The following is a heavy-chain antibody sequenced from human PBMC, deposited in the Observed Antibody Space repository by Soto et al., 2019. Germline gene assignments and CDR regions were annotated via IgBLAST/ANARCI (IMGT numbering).Heavy chain of an antibody. CDR3: ARDDYYNTNSWFDP. J-gene: IGHJ5*02. V-gene: IGHV4-4*07. Sequence: SETLSLTCIVSGRSVRNYSWSWIRQPAGKGLEWIGRIHITGSTSYNPSLKSRVTMSLDTSKNQFSLRLNSVTAADTAVYYCARDDYYNTNSWFDPRGQGTLVTVSS. D-gene: IGHD3-10*01. CDR1: GRSVRNYS. CDR2: IHITGST.